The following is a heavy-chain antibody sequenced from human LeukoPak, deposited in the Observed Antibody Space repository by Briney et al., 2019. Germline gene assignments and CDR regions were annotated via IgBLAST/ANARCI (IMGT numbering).Heavy chain of an antibody. CDR1: EFTFTSYE. CDR2: ISSGGNTI. D-gene: IGHD6-6*01. CDR3: ARGPSIAARYDAFDI. J-gene: IGHJ3*02. Sequence: QPGGSLRLSCAASEFTFTSYELSWVRQAPGKGLEWVSYISSGGNTISYADSVKGRFTISRDNAKNSLYLQVISLRAADTSVYYCARGPSIAARYDAFDIWGQGTMVTVSS. V-gene: IGHV3-48*03.